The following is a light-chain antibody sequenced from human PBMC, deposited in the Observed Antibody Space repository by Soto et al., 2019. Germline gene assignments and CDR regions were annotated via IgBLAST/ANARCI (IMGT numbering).Light chain of an antibody. CDR3: QQYNSYSLWT. CDR1: QSISIY. CDR2: DAS. J-gene: IGKJ1*01. V-gene: IGKV1-5*01. Sequence: DIQMTQSPSTLSASVGDRVTITCRASQSISIYLAWYQQKPGKAPKLLIYDASNLESGVPSRFSGSGSGTEFTLTSSSLQPDDFATYYCQQYNSYSLWTFGQGTKVEIK.